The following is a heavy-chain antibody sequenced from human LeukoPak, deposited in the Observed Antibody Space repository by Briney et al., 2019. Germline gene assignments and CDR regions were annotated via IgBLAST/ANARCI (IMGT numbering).Heavy chain of an antibody. CDR2: INHSGST. D-gene: IGHD5-24*01. V-gene: IGHV4-34*01. J-gene: IGHJ4*02. CDR1: GGSFSGYY. CDR3: ARERATKMRWVGRAGRAPFDY. Sequence: SETLSLTCAVYGGSFSGYYWSWLSQPPGKGLEWIGEINHSGSTNYNPSLKSRVTISVDTSKNQFSLKLSSVTAADTAVYYCARERATKMRWVGRAGRAPFDYWGQGTLVTVSS.